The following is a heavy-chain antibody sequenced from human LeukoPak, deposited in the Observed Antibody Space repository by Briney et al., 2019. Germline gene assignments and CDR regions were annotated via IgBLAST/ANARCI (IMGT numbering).Heavy chain of an antibody. CDR1: GFTFSDYY. CDR3: ARAIVVVTAMSRSYYFDY. D-gene: IGHD2-21*02. CDR2: ISSSGSTI. J-gene: IGHJ4*02. Sequence: GRSLRLSCAASGFTFSDYYMSWIRQAPGKGLEWVSYISSSGSTIYYADSVKGRFTISRDNAKNSLYLQMNSLRAEDTAVYYCARAIVVVTAMSRSYYFDYWGQGTLVTVSS. V-gene: IGHV3-11*01.